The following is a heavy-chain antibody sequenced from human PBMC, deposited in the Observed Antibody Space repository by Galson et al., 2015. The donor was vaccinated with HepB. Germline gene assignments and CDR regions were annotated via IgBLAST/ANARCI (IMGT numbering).Heavy chain of an antibody. V-gene: IGHV3-7*03. Sequence: SLRLSCAASGFTFSNYWMSWVRQAPGKGLEWVANIKQDGGEKYYVDSVKGRFTISRDNAKNSLYLQMNSLRAEDTAVYYCARIRGGLAAARYYFDYWGQGTLVTVSS. J-gene: IGHJ4*02. CDR1: GFTFSNYW. CDR3: ARIRGGLAAARYYFDY. D-gene: IGHD6-13*01. CDR2: IKQDGGEK.